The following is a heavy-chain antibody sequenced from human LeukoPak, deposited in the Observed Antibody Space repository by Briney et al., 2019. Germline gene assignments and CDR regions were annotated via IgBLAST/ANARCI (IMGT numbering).Heavy chain of an antibody. J-gene: IGHJ5*02. V-gene: IGHV1-8*01. CDR3: ARGVGVVPAAFSNTVKNWFDP. D-gene: IGHD2-2*01. CDR1: GYTFTNYD. Sequence: GASVKVSCKASGYTFTNYDFNWVRRATGQGLEWMGWMNPNSGNTGFAQKFQGRVSMTRNTSLTTAYMELSSLRSEDTAVYYCARGVGVVPAAFSNTVKNWFDPWGQGTLVTVSS. CDR2: MNPNSGNT.